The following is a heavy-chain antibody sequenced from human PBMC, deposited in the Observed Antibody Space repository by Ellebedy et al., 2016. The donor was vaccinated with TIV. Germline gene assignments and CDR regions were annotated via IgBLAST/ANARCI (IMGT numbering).Heavy chain of an antibody. J-gene: IGHJ3*02. CDR3: ESETGSGWYRNPFYT. CDR2: ISSSSSYI. Sequence: PGGSLRLSCAASGFIFRSYSMNSVRQAPGKGLEWVSSISSSSSYIFYGDSVKGRFTISRDNAKKSPYRQMNSLRAEDTAVYYCESETGSGWYRNPFYTWGQGTMVTVSS. CDR1: GFIFRSYS. V-gene: IGHV3-21*01. D-gene: IGHD6-19*01.